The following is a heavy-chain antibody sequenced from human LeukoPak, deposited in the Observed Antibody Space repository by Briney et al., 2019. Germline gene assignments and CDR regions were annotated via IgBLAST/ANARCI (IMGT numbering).Heavy chain of an antibody. V-gene: IGHV4-30-4*01. J-gene: IGHJ5*02. CDR1: GGSISSGDYY. CDR3: ARWEVSDNWFDP. CDR2: IYYSGST. Sequence: SETLSLTCTVSGGSISSGDYYWSWIRQPPGTGLEWIGYIYYSGSTYYNPSLKSRVTISVDTSKNQFSLKLSSVTAADTAVYYCARWEVSDNWFDPWGQGTLVTVSS. D-gene: IGHD1-26*01.